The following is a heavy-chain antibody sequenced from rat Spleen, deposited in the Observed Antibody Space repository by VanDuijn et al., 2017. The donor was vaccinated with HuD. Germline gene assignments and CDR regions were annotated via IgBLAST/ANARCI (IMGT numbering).Heavy chain of an antibody. CDR1: GFTFNNYW. D-gene: IGHD1-8*01. V-gene: IGHV5-31*01. J-gene: IGHJ2*01. Sequence: EVQLVESGGGLVQPGRSLKLSCVASGFTFNNYWMTWIRQAPGKGLEWVASITNTGGNTYYRDSVKGRFTISSDDAKSTLYVQMDSLRSEDTATYYCVRGATVAPDYWGQGVMVTVSS. CDR3: VRGATVAPDY. CDR2: ITNTGGNT.